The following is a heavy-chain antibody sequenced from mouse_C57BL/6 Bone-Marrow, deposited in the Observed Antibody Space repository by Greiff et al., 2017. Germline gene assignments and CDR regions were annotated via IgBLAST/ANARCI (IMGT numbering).Heavy chain of an antibody. CDR1: GFTFTDYY. D-gene: IGHD2-2*01. Sequence: EVHLVESGGGLVQPGGSLSLSCAASGFTFTDYYMSWVRQPPGKALEWLGFIRNKANGYTTEYSASVKGRFTISRDNSQSILYLQMNALRAEDSATYYCARRPDGDDVPYARDYWGQGTSVTVSS. J-gene: IGHJ4*01. V-gene: IGHV7-3*01. CDR2: IRNKANGYTT. CDR3: ARRPDGDDVPYARDY.